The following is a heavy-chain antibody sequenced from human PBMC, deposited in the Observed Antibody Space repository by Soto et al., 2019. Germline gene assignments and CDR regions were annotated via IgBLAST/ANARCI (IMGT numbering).Heavy chain of an antibody. CDR3: AHSPPYDILTGSLNYFDY. Sequence: QITLKESGPTLVKPTQPLTLTCTFAGFSLSTSGVGVGWIRQLPGKALEWLALIFWDDDKRYSPSLKNRLTITKDTSKNQVVLTMTNMDPVDTATYYCAHSPPYDILTGSLNYFDYWGQGTRVTVSS. CDR1: GFSLSTSGVG. J-gene: IGHJ4*02. V-gene: IGHV2-5*02. D-gene: IGHD3-9*01. CDR2: IFWDDDK.